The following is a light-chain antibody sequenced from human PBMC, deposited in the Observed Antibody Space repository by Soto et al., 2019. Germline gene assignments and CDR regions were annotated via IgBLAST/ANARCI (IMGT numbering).Light chain of an antibody. V-gene: IGKV3-20*01. CDR2: GAS. J-gene: IGKJ4*01. CDR1: QSVSSSY. CDR3: QQYDTSPLT. Sequence: EIVLTQSPGTLSLSPGERATLSCSASQSVSSSYLAWYQHKPGQAPRLLIYGASSRATGIPDRFSGSGSGNDFTLTISRLGPEDSAVYYGQQYDTSPLTFGGGTKVELK.